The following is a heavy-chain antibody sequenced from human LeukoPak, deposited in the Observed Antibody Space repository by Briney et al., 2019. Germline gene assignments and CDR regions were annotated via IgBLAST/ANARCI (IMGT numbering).Heavy chain of an antibody. CDR1: GGSISSYY. Sequence: SETLSLTCTVSGGSISSYYWSWIRQPPGKGLEWIGYIYYSGSTNYNPSLKSRVTMSVDTSKNQFSLKLSSVTAADTAVYYCARQRPQWLAYNWFDPWGQGTLVTVSS. D-gene: IGHD6-19*01. CDR3: ARQRPQWLAYNWFDP. CDR2: IYYSGST. J-gene: IGHJ5*02. V-gene: IGHV4-59*08.